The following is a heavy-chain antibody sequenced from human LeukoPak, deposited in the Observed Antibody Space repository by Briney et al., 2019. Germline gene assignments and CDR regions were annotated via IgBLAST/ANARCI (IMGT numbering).Heavy chain of an antibody. D-gene: IGHD2-2*01. CDR3: AKGGIVVVPAAHAFDI. CDR1: GFTFDDYA. J-gene: IGHJ3*02. CDR2: ISWNSGSI. Sequence: GGSLRLSCAASGFTFDDYAMHWVRQAPGKGLEWVSGISWNSGSIGYADSVKGRFTISRDNAKNSLYLQMNSLRAEDTALYYCAKGGIVVVPAAHAFDIWGQGTMVTVSS. V-gene: IGHV3-9*01.